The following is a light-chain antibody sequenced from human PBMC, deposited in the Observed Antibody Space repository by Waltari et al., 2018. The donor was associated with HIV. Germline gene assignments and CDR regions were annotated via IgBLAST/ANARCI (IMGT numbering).Light chain of an antibody. CDR3: QRRSNWPPWS. CDR1: QSVGSF. J-gene: IGKJ1*01. Sequence: EIVLTQSPVILSLSPGERATLSCWASQSVGSFLAWYQQRPGQSPSLLIYDASRRATGVPARFSGSGSGTNFTLTIKNLEPEDVAIYYCQRRSNWPPWSFGQGTRVDIK. V-gene: IGKV3-11*01. CDR2: DAS.